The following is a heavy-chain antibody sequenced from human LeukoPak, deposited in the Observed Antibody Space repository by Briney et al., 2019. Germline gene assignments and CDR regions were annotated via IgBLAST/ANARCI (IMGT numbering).Heavy chain of an antibody. CDR3: ARAPSLTLPDY. CDR1: GFTFGSYD. J-gene: IGHJ4*02. Sequence: PGGSLRLSCAASGFTFGSYDMQWVRQATGKGLEWVSAIGTAGDTYYPGSVKGRFTISRENAKNSLYLQMNSLRAGDTAVYYCARAPSLTLPDYWGQGTLVTVSS. D-gene: IGHD3-9*01. CDR2: IGTAGDT. V-gene: IGHV3-13*01.